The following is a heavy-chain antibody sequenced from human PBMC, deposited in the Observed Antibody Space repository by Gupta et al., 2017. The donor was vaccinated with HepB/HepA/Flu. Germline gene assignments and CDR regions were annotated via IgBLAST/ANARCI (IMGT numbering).Heavy chain of an antibody. V-gene: IGHV3-7*01. J-gene: IGHJ5*02. D-gene: IGHD6-13*01. Sequence: EVQLVESLGGLVQPGGSLRLSCAASGFTFSSYGMSWLRQAPGKGLECVAKIKHDGSAKYEGFALKGRFTISTDNAKIAMYLQLYRFGEEYTAVYYCAKDGQQTEGWLDAWGQGTMVTVSS. CDR2: IKHDGSAK. CDR3: AKDGQQTEGWLDA. CDR1: GFTFSSYG.